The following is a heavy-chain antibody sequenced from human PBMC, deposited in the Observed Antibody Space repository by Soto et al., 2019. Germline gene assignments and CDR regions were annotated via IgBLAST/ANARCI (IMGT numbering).Heavy chain of an antibody. CDR3: ARTGMGLELWFDP. CDR1: GFTFGDYA. J-gene: IGHJ5*02. CDR2: IRSKAYGGTT. V-gene: IGHV3-49*03. D-gene: IGHD1-1*01. Sequence: GGSLRLSCTASGFTFGDYAMSWFRQAPGKGLEWVGFIRSKAYGGTTEYAASVKGRFTISRDDSKSIAYLQMNSLRAEDTAVYYCARTGMGLELWFDPWGQGTLVTVSS.